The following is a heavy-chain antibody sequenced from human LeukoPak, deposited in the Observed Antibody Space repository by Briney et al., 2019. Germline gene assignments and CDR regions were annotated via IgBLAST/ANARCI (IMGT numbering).Heavy chain of an antibody. CDR2: IIPIFGTA. D-gene: IGHD3-10*01. CDR3: ARVEITMVRDGSYYYYGMDV. V-gene: IGHV1-69*06. Sequence: ASVMVSCKASGGTFSSYAISWVRQAPGQGLEWMGGIIPIFGTANYAQKFQGRVTITADKSTSTAYMELSSLRSEDTAVYYCARVEITMVRDGSYYYYGMDVWGKGTTVTVSS. J-gene: IGHJ6*04. CDR1: GGTFSSYA.